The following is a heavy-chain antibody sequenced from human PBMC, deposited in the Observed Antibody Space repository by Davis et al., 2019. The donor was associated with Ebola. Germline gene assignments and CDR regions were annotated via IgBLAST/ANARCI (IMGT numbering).Heavy chain of an antibody. V-gene: IGHV3-21*04. CDR2: ISSSSSYI. J-gene: IGHJ4*02. D-gene: IGHD3-16*01. Sequence: GGSLRLSCAASGFTFSSYSMNWVRQAPGKGLEWVSSISSSSSYIYYADSVKGRFTISRDNAKNSLYLQMNSLRDEDTAVYYCAKGGRSPLHQIDYWGQGTLVTVSS. CDR1: GFTFSSYS. CDR3: AKGGRSPLHQIDY.